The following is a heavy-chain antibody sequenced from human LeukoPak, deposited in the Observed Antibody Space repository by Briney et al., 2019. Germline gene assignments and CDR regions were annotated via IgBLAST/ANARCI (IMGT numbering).Heavy chain of an antibody. CDR2: LYSGGGT. CDR3: ATLYGSSRGAFDY. V-gene: IGHV3-53*01. CDR1: GFIVSSNY. Sequence: GGSLRLSCAASGFIVSSNYMSWVRQAPGKGLEWVSVLYSGGGTYYADSVKGRFTISRDNSKNTLYLQMNSLRAEDTAIYYCATLYGSSRGAFDYWGQGTLVTVSS. D-gene: IGHD3-10*01. J-gene: IGHJ4*02.